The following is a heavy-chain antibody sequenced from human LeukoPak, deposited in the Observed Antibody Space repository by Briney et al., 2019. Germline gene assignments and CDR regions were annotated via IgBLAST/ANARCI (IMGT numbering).Heavy chain of an antibody. CDR3: VKDGRGSSSGSPYYFDY. CDR1: GFTFSSYA. Sequence: GGSLRLSCAASGFTFSSYAMSWVRQAPGKGLEWVSAISGSGGSTYYADSVKGRFTISRDNSKNTLYLQMNSLRAEDTAVYYCVKDGRGSSSGSPYYFDYWGQGTLVTVSS. CDR2: ISGSGGST. V-gene: IGHV3-23*01. J-gene: IGHJ4*02. D-gene: IGHD3-22*01.